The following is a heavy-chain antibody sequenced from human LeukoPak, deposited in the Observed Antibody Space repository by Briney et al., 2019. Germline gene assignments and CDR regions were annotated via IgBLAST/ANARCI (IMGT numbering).Heavy chain of an antibody. CDR1: GFTFSSYG. D-gene: IGHD6-19*01. CDR2: ISGSAGTT. V-gene: IGHV3-23*01. CDR3: AKPRYSTGWTNFDY. Sequence: GGSLRLSCAASGFTFSSYGMRWVRQPPGKGLEWVSGISGSAGTTYYADSVKGRFTISRDNCKNTLYLQMSSLRAEDTAVYYCAKPRYSTGWTNFDYWGQGTLVTVSS. J-gene: IGHJ4*02.